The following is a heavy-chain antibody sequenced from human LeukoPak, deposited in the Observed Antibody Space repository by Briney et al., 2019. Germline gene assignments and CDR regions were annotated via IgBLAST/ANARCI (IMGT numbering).Heavy chain of an antibody. Sequence: ASVKVSCKVSGYTLTELSMHWVRQAPGQGLEWMGWISAYNGNTNYAQKLQGRVTMTTDTSTSTAYMELRSLRSDDTAVYYCAVWSGYHQPFDYWGQGTLVTVSS. V-gene: IGHV1-18*01. CDR1: GYTLTELS. CDR3: AVWSGYHQPFDY. J-gene: IGHJ4*02. D-gene: IGHD3-3*01. CDR2: ISAYNGNT.